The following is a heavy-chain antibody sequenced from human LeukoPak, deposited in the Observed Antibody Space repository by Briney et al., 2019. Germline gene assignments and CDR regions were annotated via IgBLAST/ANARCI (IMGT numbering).Heavy chain of an antibody. V-gene: IGHV4-59*08. CDR2: IYYSGST. CDR3: ASSYYGSGSYLSPPDY. Sequence: SETLSLTCTVSGGSISSYYWSWIRQPPGKGLERIGYIYYSGSTNYNPSLKSRVTISVDTSKNQFSLKLSSVTAADTAVYYCASSYYGSGSYLSPPDYWGQGTLVTVSS. D-gene: IGHD3-10*01. CDR1: GGSISSYY. J-gene: IGHJ4*02.